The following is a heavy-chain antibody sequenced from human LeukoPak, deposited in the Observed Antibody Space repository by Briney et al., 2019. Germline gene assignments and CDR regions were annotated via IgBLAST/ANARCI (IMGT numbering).Heavy chain of an antibody. CDR1: GFTFSSYG. CDR3: AKDADQLLSGYYFDY. D-gene: IGHD2-2*01. CDR2: ISYDGSNK. V-gene: IGHV3-30*18. Sequence: GGSRRLSCAASGFTFSSYGMHWVRQAPGKGLEWVAVISYDGSNKYYADSVKGRFTISRDNSKNTLYLQMNSLRAEDTAVYYCAKDADQLLSGYYFDYWGQGTLVTVSS. J-gene: IGHJ4*02.